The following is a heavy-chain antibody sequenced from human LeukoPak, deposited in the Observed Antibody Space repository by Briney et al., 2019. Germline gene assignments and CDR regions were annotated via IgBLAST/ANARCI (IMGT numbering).Heavy chain of an antibody. V-gene: IGHV3-23*01. J-gene: IGHJ4*02. D-gene: IGHD7-27*01. CDR2: ISGSGGST. Sequence: GGSLRLSCAASGFTVSSNYMSWVRQAPGKGLEWVSAISGSGGSTYYADSVKGRFTISRDNSKNTLYLQMNSLRAEDTAVYYCAKSHNNWGFQLDYWGQGTLVTVSS. CDR3: AKSHNNWGFQLDY. CDR1: GFTVSSNY.